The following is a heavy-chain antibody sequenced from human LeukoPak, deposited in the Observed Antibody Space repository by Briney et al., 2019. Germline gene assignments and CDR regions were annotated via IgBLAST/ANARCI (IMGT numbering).Heavy chain of an antibody. CDR3: ASREVTTFVSDFDY. V-gene: IGHV1-69*05. D-gene: IGHD4-11*01. J-gene: IGHJ4*02. CDR1: GGTLSSYA. CDR2: IIPIFGTA. Sequence: ASVKVSCKASGGTLSSYAISWVRQAPGQGLEWMGGIIPIFGTANYAQKFQGRVTITTDESTSTAYMELSSLRSEDTAVYYCASREVTTFVSDFDYWGQGTLVTVSS.